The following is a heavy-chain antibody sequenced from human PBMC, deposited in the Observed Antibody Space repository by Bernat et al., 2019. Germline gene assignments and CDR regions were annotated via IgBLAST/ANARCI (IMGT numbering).Heavy chain of an antibody. J-gene: IGHJ3*02. CDR3: ARAGGGNAFDI. CDR2: INHSGIT. Sequence: QVQLQQWGAGLLKPSETLSLTCAVYGGSFSGHYWSWIRQSPGKGLEWIGEINHSGITNYFPSLKSRVTISVDTPKNQFSLKLTSVTAADTAVYYFARAGGGNAFDIWGPGTMVTVSS. CDR1: GGSFSGHY. V-gene: IGHV4-34*01. D-gene: IGHD1-26*01.